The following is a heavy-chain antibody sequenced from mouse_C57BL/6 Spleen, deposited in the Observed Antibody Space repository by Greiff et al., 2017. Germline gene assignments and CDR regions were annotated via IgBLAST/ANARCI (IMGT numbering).Heavy chain of an antibody. CDR1: GFNIKDDY. J-gene: IGHJ1*03. CDR3: TTWGRRGNWYFDV. D-gene: IGHD2-12*01. CDR2: IDPENGDT. V-gene: IGHV14-4*01. Sequence: VQLQQSGAELVRPGASVKLSCTASGFNIKDDYMHWVKQRPEQGLEWIGWIDPENGDTEYASKFQGKATITADTSSNTAYLQLSSLTSEDTAVYYCTTWGRRGNWYFDVWGTGTTVTVSS.